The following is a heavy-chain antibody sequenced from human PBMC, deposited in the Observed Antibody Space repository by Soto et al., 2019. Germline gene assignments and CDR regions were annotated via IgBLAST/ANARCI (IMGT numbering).Heavy chain of an antibody. CDR3: ARDFRGDTAMANFDY. Sequence: ASVKVSCKASGYTFTSYGISWVRQAPGQGLEWMGWISAYNGNTNYAQKLQGRVTMTTDTSTSTAYMELRSLRSDDTAVYYCARDFRGDTAMANFDYWGQATMVTVYS. CDR2: ISAYNGNT. J-gene: IGHJ4*02. CDR1: GYTFTSYG. D-gene: IGHD5-18*01. V-gene: IGHV1-18*04.